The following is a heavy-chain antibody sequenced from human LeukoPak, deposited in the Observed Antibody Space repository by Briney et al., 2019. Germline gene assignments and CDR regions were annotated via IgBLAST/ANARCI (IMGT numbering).Heavy chain of an antibody. CDR2: SIPIFGTT. Sequence: ASVKVSCTASGYTFTSYDINWVRQATGQGVEWMGGSIPIFGTTNYAQKSQDRVTITRSESPSTAYMERSSLRSEDTAVYYCARTDSPYYYDSSGTQGDAFDSWGQGTMVTVSS. CDR1: GYTFTSYD. D-gene: IGHD3-22*01. J-gene: IGHJ3*02. CDR3: ARTDSPYYYDSSGTQGDAFDS. V-gene: IGHV1-69*05.